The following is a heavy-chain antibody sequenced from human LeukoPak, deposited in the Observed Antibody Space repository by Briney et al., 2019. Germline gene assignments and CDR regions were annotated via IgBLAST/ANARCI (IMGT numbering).Heavy chain of an antibody. CDR1: GGSISSSSYY. CDR3: ARITYYYDSSGYYCIDY. Sequence: SETLSLTCTVPGGSISSSSYYWGWIRQPPGKGLEWIGSIYYSGSTYYNPSLKSRVTISVDTSKNQFSLKLSSVTAADTAVYYCARITYYYDSSGYYCIDYWGQGTLVTVSS. CDR2: IYYSGST. J-gene: IGHJ4*02. V-gene: IGHV4-39*01. D-gene: IGHD3-22*01.